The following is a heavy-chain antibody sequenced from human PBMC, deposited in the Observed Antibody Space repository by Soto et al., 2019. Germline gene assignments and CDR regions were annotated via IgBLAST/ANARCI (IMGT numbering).Heavy chain of an antibody. Sequence: QLQLQESGSGLVKPSQTLSLTCAVSSGSISSGGYSWSWIRQSPGKGLEWIGYISHSGSTYYNPSLKCRVTISVDRSKNQFPLKLSCVTAADTAVDYCASGSHVPHYWGQGTLVTVSS. CDR1: SGSISSGGYS. V-gene: IGHV4-30-2*06. J-gene: IGHJ4*02. D-gene: IGHD6-6*01. CDR3: ASGSHVPHY. CDR2: ISHSGST.